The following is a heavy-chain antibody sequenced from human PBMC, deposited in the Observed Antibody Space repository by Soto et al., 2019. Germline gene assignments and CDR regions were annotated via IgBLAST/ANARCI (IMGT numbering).Heavy chain of an antibody. Sequence: ASVKVSCKASGYTFTSYAMHWVRQAPGQRLEWMGWINAGNGNTKYSQKFQGRVTITRDTSASTAYMELSSLRSEDTAVYYCARDPGVVAAAALGFDPWGQGTMATVSS. J-gene: IGHJ5*02. CDR1: GYTFTSYA. V-gene: IGHV1-3*01. CDR3: ARDPGVVAAAALGFDP. CDR2: INAGNGNT. D-gene: IGHD6-13*01.